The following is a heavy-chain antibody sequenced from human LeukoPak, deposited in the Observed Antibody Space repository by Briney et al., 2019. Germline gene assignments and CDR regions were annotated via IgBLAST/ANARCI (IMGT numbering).Heavy chain of an antibody. D-gene: IGHD3-10*01. V-gene: IGHV3-21*01. CDR1: GFTFSSYS. J-gene: IGHJ3*01. CDR3: ARDVTSYGSAYAAFDV. CDR2: ISSSGTYI. Sequence: GGSLRLSCARSGFTFSSYSMNWVRQAPGKGLEWVSSISSSGTYIYYADSVKGRLTISRDYSKNTLYLQMSSLRAEDTAVYYCARDVTSYGSAYAAFDVWGQGTMVTVSS.